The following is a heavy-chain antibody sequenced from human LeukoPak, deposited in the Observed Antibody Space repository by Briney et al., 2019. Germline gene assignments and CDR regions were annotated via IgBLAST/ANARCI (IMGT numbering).Heavy chain of an antibody. V-gene: IGHV3-66*01. Sequence: GGSLRLSRAASGFTVSSNYMSWVRQAPGKGLEWVSVIYSGGSTYYADSVKGRFTISRDNSKNTLYLQMNSLRAEDTAVYYCARGYYDYVWGSYRPFDYWGQGTLVTVSS. CDR2: IYSGGST. D-gene: IGHD3-16*02. CDR3: ARGYYDYVWGSYRPFDY. CDR1: GFTVSSNY. J-gene: IGHJ4*02.